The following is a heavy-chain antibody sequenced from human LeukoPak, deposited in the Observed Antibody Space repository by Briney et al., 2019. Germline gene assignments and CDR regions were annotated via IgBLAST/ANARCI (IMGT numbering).Heavy chain of an antibody. CDR1: GGSISSYY. Sequence: SETLSLTCTVSGGSISSYYWSWIRQPPGKGLEWIGYIYYSGSTYYYNPSLKSRVTMSVDTSRNQFSLKLSSVTAADTAVYYCARQYYYDGSGPFQHWGQGTLVTVSS. CDR2: IYYSGSTY. CDR3: ARQYYYDGSGPFQH. D-gene: IGHD3-22*01. V-gene: IGHV4-59*08. J-gene: IGHJ1*01.